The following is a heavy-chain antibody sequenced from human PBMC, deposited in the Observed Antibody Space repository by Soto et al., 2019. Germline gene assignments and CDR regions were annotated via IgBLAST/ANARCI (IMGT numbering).Heavy chain of an antibody. CDR3: ARGLGYSSS. D-gene: IGHD6-13*01. V-gene: IGHV4-34*01. J-gene: IGHJ4*02. CDR2: INHSGST. Sequence: VPPPQWGAGTLKALETLSPTRAVHGGSFNGYYWGWVRQPPGKGLEWIGEINHSGSTNYNPSLKSRVTISVDTSKNQFSLKLSSVTAADTAVYYCARGLGYSSSWGQGTLVTVSS. CDR1: GGSFNGYY.